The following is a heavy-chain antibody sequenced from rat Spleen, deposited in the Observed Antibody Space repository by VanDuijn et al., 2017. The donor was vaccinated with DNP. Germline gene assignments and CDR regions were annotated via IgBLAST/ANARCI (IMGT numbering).Heavy chain of an antibody. CDR3: ARLLAGRSYYFDY. CDR1: GFTFSDYY. CDR2: IKTNGGGT. Sequence: EVQLVESGGGLVQPGRSLKLSCAASGFTFSDYYMAWVRQAPGKGLEWIASIKTNGGGTYYPDSVKGRFTISRDNAENTIYLQMNSLRSEDTATYYCARLLAGRSYYFDYWGQGVMVTVSS. D-gene: IGHD1-4*01. J-gene: IGHJ2*01. V-gene: IGHV5-22*01.